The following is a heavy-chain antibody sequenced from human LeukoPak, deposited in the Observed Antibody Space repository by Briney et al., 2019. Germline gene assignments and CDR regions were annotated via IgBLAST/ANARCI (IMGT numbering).Heavy chain of an antibody. D-gene: IGHD3-3*01. CDR1: GGFISSHY. J-gene: IGHJ5*02. Sequence: SETLSLTCTVSGGFISSHYWSWIRQPPGKGLEWIGYIYYRWRTNYNPALKSRVTISVDTSKNQFSLKLSSVTAADTAVYYCARERFLEQDNWFDPWGQGTLVTVSS. V-gene: IGHV4-59*11. CDR2: IYYRWRT. CDR3: ARERFLEQDNWFDP.